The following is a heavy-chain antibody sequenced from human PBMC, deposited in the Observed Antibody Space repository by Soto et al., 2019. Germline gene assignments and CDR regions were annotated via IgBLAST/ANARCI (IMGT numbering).Heavy chain of an antibody. D-gene: IGHD3-10*01. J-gene: IGHJ6*02. Sequence: QVQLVESGGGVVQPGRSLRLSCAASGFTFSSYAMHWVRQAPGKGLEWVAVISYDGSNKYYADSVKGRFTISRDNSKNTLYLQMSSLRAEDTAVYYCARDQRGYYYGSGSYFFHYYYGMDVWGQGTTVTVSS. CDR2: ISYDGSNK. CDR3: ARDQRGYYYGSGSYFFHYYYGMDV. CDR1: GFTFSSYA. V-gene: IGHV3-30-3*01.